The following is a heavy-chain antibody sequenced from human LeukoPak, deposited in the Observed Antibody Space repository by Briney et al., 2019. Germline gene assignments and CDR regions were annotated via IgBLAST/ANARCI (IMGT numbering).Heavy chain of an antibody. CDR3: ARDRDYGDYNTQDLFVY. V-gene: IGHV1-18*01. Sequence: ASVKVSCKASGGTFSSYAISWVRQAPGQGLEWMGWISAYNGSTNYAQKFQGRVTMTTDTSTSTAYMELRSLRSDDTAVYYCARDRDYGDYNTQDLFVYWGQGTLVTVSS. D-gene: IGHD4-17*01. J-gene: IGHJ4*02. CDR2: ISAYNGST. CDR1: GGTFSSYA.